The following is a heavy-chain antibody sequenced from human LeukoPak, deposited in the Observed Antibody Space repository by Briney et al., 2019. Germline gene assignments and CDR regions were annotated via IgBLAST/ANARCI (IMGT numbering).Heavy chain of an antibody. CDR1: GGSISSGDYY. CDR3: ARAAATLIDY. D-gene: IGHD2-15*01. CDR2: IYYSGST. Sequence: SETLSLTCTVSGGSISSGDYYWSWIRQPPGKGLEWIGYIYYSGSTYYNPSLKSRVTIPVDTSKNQFSLKLSSVTAADTAVYYCARAAATLIDYWGQGTLVTVSS. V-gene: IGHV4-30-4*01. J-gene: IGHJ4*02.